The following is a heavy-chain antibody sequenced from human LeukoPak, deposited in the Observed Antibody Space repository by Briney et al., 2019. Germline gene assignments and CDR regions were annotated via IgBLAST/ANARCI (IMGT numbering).Heavy chain of an antibody. CDR3: P. J-gene: IGHJ5*02. Sequence: SETLSLTCAVYGGSFSGYYWTWIRQPPGKGLEWIEEISQSGSTNYNPSLKSRVTISIDTSKNQFSLRLSSVTAADTAAYYCPWGQETLVIVSS. V-gene: IGHV4-34*01. CDR2: ISQSGST. CDR1: GGSFSGYY.